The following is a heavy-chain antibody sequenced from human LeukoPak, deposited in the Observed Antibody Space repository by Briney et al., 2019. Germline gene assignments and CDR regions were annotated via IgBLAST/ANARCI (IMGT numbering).Heavy chain of an antibody. CDR1: GFTFDDYA. CDR2: ISWNSGSI. V-gene: IGHV3-9*01. D-gene: IGHD6-13*01. Sequence: GRSLRLSCAASGFTFDDYAMHWVRQAPGKGLEWVSGISWNSGSIGYADSVKGRFTISRDNAKNSLYLQMNSLRAEDTALYYCARPDGYSSSWYDYWGQGTLVTVSS. J-gene: IGHJ4*02. CDR3: ARPDGYSSSWYDY.